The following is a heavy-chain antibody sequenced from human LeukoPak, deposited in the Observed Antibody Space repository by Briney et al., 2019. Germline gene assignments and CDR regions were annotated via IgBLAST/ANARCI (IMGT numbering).Heavy chain of an antibody. D-gene: IGHD3-16*02. Sequence: GGSLRLSCAASGFTFSSYWMSWVRQAPGKGLEWVANIKQDGSEKHYVDSVKGRFTISRDNAKNSLYLQMNSLRAEDTAVYYCAREGRGSYDYVWGSYRYEYYFDYWGQGTLVTVSS. CDR3: AREGRGSYDYVWGSYRYEYYFDY. CDR2: IKQDGSEK. CDR1: GFTFSSYW. J-gene: IGHJ4*02. V-gene: IGHV3-7*01.